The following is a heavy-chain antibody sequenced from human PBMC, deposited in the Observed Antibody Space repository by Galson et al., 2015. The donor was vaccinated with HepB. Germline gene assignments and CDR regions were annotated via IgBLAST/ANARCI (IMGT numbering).Heavy chain of an antibody. CDR1: DDYA. Sequence: DDYAMHWVRQAPGKGLEWVSGISWNSGRIGYADSVKGRFTISRDNAKNSLYLQMNSLRAEDTALYYCAKDTKLGSGYDFSSFDYWGQGTLVTVSS. J-gene: IGHJ4*02. D-gene: IGHD5-12*01. CDR3: AKDTKLGSGYDFSSFDY. V-gene: IGHV3-9*01. CDR2: ISWNSGRI.